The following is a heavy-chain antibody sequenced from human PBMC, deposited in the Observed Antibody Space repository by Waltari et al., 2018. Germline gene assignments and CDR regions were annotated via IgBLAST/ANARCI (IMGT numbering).Heavy chain of an antibody. CDR1: GYTFTSYY. CDR3: VVVGATTGAFDI. J-gene: IGHJ3*02. CDR2: INPSGGST. D-gene: IGHD1-26*01. V-gene: IGHV1-46*01. Sequence: QVQLVQSGAEVKKPGASVKVSCKASGYTFTSYYMHWVRQAPGQGLEWMGIINPSGGSTNYAQKLQGRITMTTDTSTSTAYMELRSLRSDDTAVYYCVVVGATTGAFDIWGQGTMVTVSS.